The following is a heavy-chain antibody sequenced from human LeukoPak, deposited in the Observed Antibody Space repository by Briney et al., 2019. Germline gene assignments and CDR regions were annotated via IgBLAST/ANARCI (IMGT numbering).Heavy chain of an antibody. D-gene: IGHD5-18*01. Sequence: GGSLRLSCAASGFTFSSYAMSWVRQAPGKGLEWVSAISGSGGSTYYADSVKGRFTISRDNSKDTLYLQMNSLRAEDTAVYYCAKESRGYSYGSTFDYWGQGTLVTVSS. J-gene: IGHJ4*02. CDR2: ISGSGGST. V-gene: IGHV3-23*01. CDR3: AKESRGYSYGSTFDY. CDR1: GFTFSSYA.